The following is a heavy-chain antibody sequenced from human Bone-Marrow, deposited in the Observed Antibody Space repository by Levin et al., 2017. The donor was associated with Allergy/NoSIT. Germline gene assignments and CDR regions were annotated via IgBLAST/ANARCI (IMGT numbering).Heavy chain of an antibody. D-gene: IGHD3-9*01. CDR1: GYTFTSYD. V-gene: IGHV1-8*01. Sequence: GESLKISCKASGYTFTSYDITWVRQATGQGLEWMGWMNPNSGKTGYAQKFQARISMTSNASIGTAYMELSSLGSDDTAVYYCVRMGYSAGYGLDYWGQGTLVTVSS. CDR2: MNPNSGKT. J-gene: IGHJ4*02. CDR3: VRMGYSAGYGLDY.